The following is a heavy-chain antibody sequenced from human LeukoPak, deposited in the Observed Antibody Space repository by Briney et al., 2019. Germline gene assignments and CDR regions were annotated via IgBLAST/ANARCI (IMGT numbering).Heavy chain of an antibody. CDR2: ISWNSGSI. CDR1: GFTFDDYA. V-gene: IGHV3-9*01. J-gene: IGHJ4*02. D-gene: IGHD3-22*01. CDR3: AKVPYDSSGSDSYYFDY. Sequence: GRSLRLSCAASGFTFDDYAMHWVRQAPGKGLEWVSGISWNSGSIGYADSVKGRFTISRDNPKNSLYLQMNSLRAEDTALYYCAKVPYDSSGSDSYYFDYWGQGTLVTVSS.